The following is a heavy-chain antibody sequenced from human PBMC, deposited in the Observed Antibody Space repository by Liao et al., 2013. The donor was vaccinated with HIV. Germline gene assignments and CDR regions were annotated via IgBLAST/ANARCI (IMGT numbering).Heavy chain of an antibody. CDR3: ARVPKGSLPYFD. J-gene: IGHJ4*01. CDR1: GAFISSTNYY. Sequence: QLHLDESGPGLVKPSETLSLTCNVSGAFISSTNYYWGWVRQSPGKGLEWIAIIYSSGYTYYNPSLRSRVTISIDTSKNHFSLMVKYVTAADTAIYFCARVPKGSLPYFD. V-gene: IGHV4-39*07. D-gene: IGHD5/OR15-5a*01. CDR2: IYSSGYT.